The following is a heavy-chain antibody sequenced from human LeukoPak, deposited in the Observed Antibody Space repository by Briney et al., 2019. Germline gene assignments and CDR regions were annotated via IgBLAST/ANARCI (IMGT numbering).Heavy chain of an antibody. D-gene: IGHD5-12*01. CDR1: GYTFTSYY. CDR3: ARDPTNTSGYYAYFDY. Sequence: ASVKVSCKASGYTFTSYYLHWVRQAPGQGLEWMGWISAYNGDTHYAQNLQGRVTMTTDTSTSTAYMELRSLRSDDTAVYYCARDPTNTSGYYAYFDYWGQGTLVTVSS. V-gene: IGHV1-18*04. J-gene: IGHJ4*02. CDR2: ISAYNGDT.